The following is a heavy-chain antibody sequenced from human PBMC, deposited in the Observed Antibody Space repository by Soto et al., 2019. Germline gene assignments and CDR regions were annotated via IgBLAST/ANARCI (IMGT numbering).Heavy chain of an antibody. CDR3: GAGQYFSDY. Sequence: QVQLVESGGGVVQPGRSLRLSYAASGFTFSSYGMHWVRQAPGKGLEWVALISYDGSDKYYADSVKGRFTISRDNSKNTLYLQMNSLRVEDTAGYYCGAGQYFSDYWGQGTLVTVSS. CDR1: GFTFSSYG. CDR2: ISYDGSDK. D-gene: IGHD6-13*01. V-gene: IGHV3-30*03. J-gene: IGHJ4*02.